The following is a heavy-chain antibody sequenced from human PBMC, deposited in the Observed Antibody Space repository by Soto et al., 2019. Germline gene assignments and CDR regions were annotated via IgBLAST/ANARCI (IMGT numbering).Heavy chain of an antibody. J-gene: IGHJ4*02. Sequence: PRVSCATSGFTFSSYGMHWVRQAPGKGLEWVAVISYDGSNKYYADSVKGRFTISRDNSKNTLYLQMNSLRAEDTAVYYCAKDVDYGDFSNYFDYWGQGTPVTVS. CDR2: ISYDGSNK. V-gene: IGHV3-30*18. CDR3: AKDVDYGDFSNYFDY. CDR1: GFTFSSYG. D-gene: IGHD4-17*01.